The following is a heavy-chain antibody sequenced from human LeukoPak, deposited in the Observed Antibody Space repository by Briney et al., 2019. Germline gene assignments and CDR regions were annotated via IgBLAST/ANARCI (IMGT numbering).Heavy chain of an antibody. Sequence: GGSLRLSCAASGFTFSSYWMSWVRQAPGKGLEWVANIKQDGSEKYYVDSVRGRFTISRDNAKNSLYLQMNSLRAEDTAVYYCARGYYDILTEDGAFDIWGQGTMVTVSS. J-gene: IGHJ3*02. D-gene: IGHD3-9*01. CDR3: ARGYYDILTEDGAFDI. CDR1: GFTFSSYW. CDR2: IKQDGSEK. V-gene: IGHV3-7*01.